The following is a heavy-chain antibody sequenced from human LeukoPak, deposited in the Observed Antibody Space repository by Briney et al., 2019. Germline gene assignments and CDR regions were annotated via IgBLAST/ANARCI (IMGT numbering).Heavy chain of an antibody. V-gene: IGHV3-30*04. Sequence: GGPLRLSCAASGFTFSSYAMHWVRQAPGKRLEWVAVISSAGSNKYHADSVKGRFTISRDHSKNPLDLQMNSLRAEDTAMYYCARVWGRYCSGGSCYSNFDYWGQGTVVSVSS. D-gene: IGHD2-15*01. CDR3: ARVWGRYCSGGSCYSNFDY. CDR1: GFTFSSYA. CDR2: ISSAGSNK. J-gene: IGHJ4*02.